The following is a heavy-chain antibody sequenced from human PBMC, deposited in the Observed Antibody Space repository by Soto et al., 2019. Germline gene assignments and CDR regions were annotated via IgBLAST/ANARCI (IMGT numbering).Heavy chain of an antibody. CDR1: GGSISSDAFY. CDR3: ARVSRRSGLGFDY. Sequence: QVQLQESGPGLVKPSQTLSLTCTVSGGSISSDAFYWSWIRQHPGKGLEWIGYIHYSGNTYYNPSLKSRDNISVDTSENKFSLKLSSVTAADTAIYYCARVSRRSGLGFDYWGQGTLVTVSS. V-gene: IGHV4-31*03. J-gene: IGHJ4*02. D-gene: IGHD2-15*01. CDR2: IHYSGNT.